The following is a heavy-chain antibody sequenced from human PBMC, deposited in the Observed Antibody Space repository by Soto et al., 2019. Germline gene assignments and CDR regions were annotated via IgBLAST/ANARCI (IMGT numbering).Heavy chain of an antibody. CDR3: ARSGGVRGVKAYYFDY. CDR1: GGSISSYY. D-gene: IGHD3-10*01. Sequence: SETLSLTCTVSGGSISSYYWSWIRQPPGKGLEWIGYIYYSGSTNYNPSLKSRVTISVDTSKNQFSLKLSSVTAADTAVYYCARSGGVRGVKAYYFDYWGQGPLVTVYS. V-gene: IGHV4-59*01. J-gene: IGHJ4*02. CDR2: IYYSGST.